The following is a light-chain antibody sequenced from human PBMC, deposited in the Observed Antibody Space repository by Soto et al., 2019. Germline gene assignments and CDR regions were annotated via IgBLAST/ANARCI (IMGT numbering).Light chain of an antibody. Sequence: EVVLTLSPGTLSLSPVQSATLSCRASQRVSRSFLAWYQQKGGQAPRLLIYGASTRATGVPDRFSGSGSGTDFTLTISRLEPEDFAVYYCQQYGSSRVFGQGTRLEIK. CDR1: QRVSRSF. J-gene: IGKJ5*01. CDR3: QQYGSSRV. V-gene: IGKV3-20*01. CDR2: GAS.